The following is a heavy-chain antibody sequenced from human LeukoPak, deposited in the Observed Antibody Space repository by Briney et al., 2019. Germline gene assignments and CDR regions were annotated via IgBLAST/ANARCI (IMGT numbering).Heavy chain of an antibody. V-gene: IGHV4-30-4*08. D-gene: IGHD3-10*01. CDR1: GGSISSGDYY. CDR2: IYYSGST. CDR3: ARLRKYYYGSGNLWYYYGMDV. J-gene: IGHJ6*02. Sequence: PSQTLSLTCTVSGGSISSGDYYWSWIRQPPGKGLEWIGYIYYSGSTYYNPSLKSRVTISVDTSKNQFSLKLSSVTAADTAVYYCARLRKYYYGSGNLWYYYGMDVWGQGTTVTVSS.